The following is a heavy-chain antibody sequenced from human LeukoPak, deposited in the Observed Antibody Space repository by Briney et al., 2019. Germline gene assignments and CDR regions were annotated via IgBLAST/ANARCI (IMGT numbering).Heavy chain of an antibody. D-gene: IGHD3-22*01. CDR2: VNSDGSTT. J-gene: IGHJ4*02. Sequence: GGSLRLSCAVSGFTFSSYWMHWVRQAPGKGLVWVSRVNSDGSTTSYADSVEGRFTISRDNSKNALFLQMNSLRAEDTAIYYCVKGGFTYYDDWGQGTLVTVSS. CDR3: VKGGFTYYDD. V-gene: IGHV3-74*01. CDR1: GFTFSSYW.